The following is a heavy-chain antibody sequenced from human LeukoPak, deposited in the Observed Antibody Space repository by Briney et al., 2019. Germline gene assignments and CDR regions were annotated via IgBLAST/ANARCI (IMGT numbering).Heavy chain of an antibody. V-gene: IGHV4-34*01. D-gene: IGHD3-10*01. CDR3: ARQGPMVHGFDY. CDR1: GGSFSGYY. Sequence: SETLSLTCAVYGGSFSGYYWSWIRQPPGKGLEWIGEINHSGSTNYNPSLKSRVTISVDTSKNQFSLKLSSVTAADTAVYYCARQGPMVHGFDYWGQGTLVTVSS. J-gene: IGHJ4*02. CDR2: INHSGST.